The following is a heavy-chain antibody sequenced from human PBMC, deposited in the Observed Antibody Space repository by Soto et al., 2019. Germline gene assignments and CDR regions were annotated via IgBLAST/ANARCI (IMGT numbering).Heavy chain of an antibody. D-gene: IGHD7-27*01. Sequence: QVQLVESGGGLVKPGGSLRLSCAASGFTFRDYYMTWIRQAPGKGLEWVSYICSGGSPANDADSVKGRFTISRDNAKNSLYLQMDSLRAEDTAVYYCARVGTLYAMDVWGQGTTVTVSS. CDR1: GFTFRDYY. J-gene: IGHJ6*02. CDR3: ARVGTLYAMDV. CDR2: ICSGGSPA. V-gene: IGHV3-11*06.